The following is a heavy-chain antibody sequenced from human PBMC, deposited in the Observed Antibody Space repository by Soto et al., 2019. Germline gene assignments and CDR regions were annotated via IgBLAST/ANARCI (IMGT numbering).Heavy chain of an antibody. Sequence: SETLSLTCTVSDGSISTYYWSWIRQPAGKELEWIGHVFTSGTTNYTPSLKSRVSMSLDTAKNQFSLKLRSVTAADTAVYYCVIENYGVWGGYFDYWGHGKRVTVAS. CDR1: DGSISTYY. CDR3: VIENYGVWGGYFDY. CDR2: VFTSGTT. J-gene: IGHJ4*01. V-gene: IGHV4-4*07. D-gene: IGHD3-3*01.